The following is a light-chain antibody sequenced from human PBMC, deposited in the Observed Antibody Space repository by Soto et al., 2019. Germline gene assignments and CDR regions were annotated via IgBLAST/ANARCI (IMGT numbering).Light chain of an antibody. CDR1: QGISSA. CDR3: QHHNSYSQT. J-gene: IGKJ1*01. Sequence: AIQLTQSPSSLSASVGDGVTITCRASQGISSALAWYQQKPGKAPKLLIYDASSLQSGVPSRFSGSGSGTEFTLTISSLQPDDFATYFCQHHNSYSQTFGQGT. CDR2: DAS. V-gene: IGKV1-13*02.